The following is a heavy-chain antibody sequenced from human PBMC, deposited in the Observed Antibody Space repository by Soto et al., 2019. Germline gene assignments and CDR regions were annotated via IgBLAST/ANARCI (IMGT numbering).Heavy chain of an antibody. CDR2: ISSSSSTI. CDR1: GFTFSSYS. CDR3: ARGEMELRYEYYFDY. J-gene: IGHJ4*02. Sequence: EVQLVESGGGLVQPGGSLRLSCAASGFTFSSYSMNWVRQAPGKGLEWVSYISSSSSTIYYADAVKGRFTISRDNAKNALYLQMNSLTAEDTAVYYCARGEMELRYEYYFDYWGQGTLVTVSS. V-gene: IGHV3-48*01. D-gene: IGHD1-7*01.